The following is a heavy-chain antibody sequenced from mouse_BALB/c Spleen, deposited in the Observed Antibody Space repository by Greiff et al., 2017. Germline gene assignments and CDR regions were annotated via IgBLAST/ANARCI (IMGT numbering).Heavy chain of an antibody. CDR3: ATPRSTMITTYYAMDD. D-gene: IGHD2-4*01. Sequence: QVQLQQSGAELVRPGSSVKISCKASGYAFSSYWMNWVKQRPGQGLEWIGQIYPGDGDTNYNGKFKGKATLTADKSSSTAYMQLSSLTSEDSAVYFCATPRSTMITTYYAMDDWGQGTSVTVSS. CDR1: GYAFSSYW. J-gene: IGHJ4*01. CDR2: IYPGDGDT. V-gene: IGHV1-80*01.